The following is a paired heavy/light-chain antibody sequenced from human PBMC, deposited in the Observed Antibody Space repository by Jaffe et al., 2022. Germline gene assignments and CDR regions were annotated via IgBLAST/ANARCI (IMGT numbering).Heavy chain of an antibody. J-gene: IGHJ4*02. CDR3: VRQASGCSGGPCTIFYFDS. CDR2: IDLYGGS. Sequence: QPRLQESGSSLVKPSETLSLTCGLTGGSITSGGYSWNWIRQPPGKGLEWIGYIDLYGGSYYIPSLESRVSFSIDMSKNQFSLKLTSVTAADTAIYYCVRQASGCSGGPCTIFYFDSWGPGIRVSVSS. D-gene: IGHD2-15*01. CDR1: GGSITSGGYS. V-gene: IGHV4-30-2*01.
Light chain of an antibody. CDR1: QDIGKC. J-gene: IGKJ2*01. CDR2: DAS. Sequence: DIQMTQSPSSLSASVGDRVILTCQATQDIGKCLNWYRQNSGKAPKLMVYDASRLEAGVPLRFSGNGSGTHFTLTINNLQPADIASYYCQQCDNFPYTFGQGTTVDIK. CDR3: QQCDNFPYT. V-gene: IGKV1-33*01.